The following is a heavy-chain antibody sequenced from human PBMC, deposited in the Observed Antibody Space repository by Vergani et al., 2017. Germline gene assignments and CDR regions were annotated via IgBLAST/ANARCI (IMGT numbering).Heavy chain of an antibody. CDR2: IYYSGST. CDR3: ASSLNSGNTPFDY. Sequence: QVQLQESGPGLVKPSQTLSLTCTVSGGSISSGGYYWSWIRQHPGNGREWIGYIYYSGSTYYHPSLKSRVTISVDTSKNQFSLKLSSVTAADTAVYYCASSLNSGNTPFDYWGQGTLVTVSS. CDR1: GGSISSGGYY. D-gene: IGHD4-23*01. J-gene: IGHJ4*02. V-gene: IGHV4-31*03.